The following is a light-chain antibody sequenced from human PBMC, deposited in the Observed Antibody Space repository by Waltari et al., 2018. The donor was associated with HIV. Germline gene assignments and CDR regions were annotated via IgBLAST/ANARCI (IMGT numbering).Light chain of an antibody. J-gene: IGLJ3*02. V-gene: IGLV3-25*03. CDR2: KDT. CDR3: QSADSTGAHKL. CDR1: ALSKQY. Sequence: SSELTQPPSVSVSQGQTARITCPGDALSKQYASWYQQKPGQAPAAVRYKDTERPSGLPQRFSGSTPGTTVTLTISGVQAEDEADYYCQSADSTGAHKLFGVGTKLTVL.